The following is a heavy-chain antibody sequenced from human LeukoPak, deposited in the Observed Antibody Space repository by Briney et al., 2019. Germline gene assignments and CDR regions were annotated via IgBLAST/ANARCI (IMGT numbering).Heavy chain of an antibody. Sequence: SETLSLTCAVSGYSISSSNWWGWIRQPPGKGLEWIGYIYYSGGTYYNPSLKSRVTMSVDTSKNQFSLKLSSVTAVDTAVYYCARNMGPLVSAFDIWGQGTMVTVSS. CDR3: ARNMGPLVSAFDI. D-gene: IGHD1-26*01. CDR2: IYYSGGT. J-gene: IGHJ3*02. V-gene: IGHV4-28*01. CDR1: GYSISSSNW.